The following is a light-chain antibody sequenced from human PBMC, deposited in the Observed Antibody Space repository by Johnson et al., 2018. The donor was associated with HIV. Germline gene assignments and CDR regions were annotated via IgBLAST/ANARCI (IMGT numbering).Light chain of an antibody. CDR2: DNN. J-gene: IGLJ1*01. Sequence: QSVLTQPPSVSAAPGQKVTISCSGSSSNIGNNYVSWYQQLPGTGPKLLIYDNNKRPSGIPDRFSGSKSGTSATLGITGLQTGDEADYYCGTWDSSLSADVFGPGTKVTVL. V-gene: IGLV1-51*01. CDR3: GTWDSSLSADV. CDR1: SSNIGNNY.